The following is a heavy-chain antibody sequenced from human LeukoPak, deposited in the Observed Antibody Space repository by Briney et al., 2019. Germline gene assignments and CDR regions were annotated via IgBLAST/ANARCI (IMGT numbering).Heavy chain of an antibody. CDR1: GFTFSSYW. CDR2: ISYDGSNK. J-gene: IGHJ6*02. CDR3: AKDRIVGYGGYYYGMDV. V-gene: IGHV3-30*18. D-gene: IGHD5-18*01. Sequence: GGSLRLSCAASGFTFSSYWMSWVRQAPGKGLEWVAVISYDGSNKYYADSVKGRFTISRDNSKNTLYLQMNSLRAEDTAVYYCAKDRIVGYGGYYYGMDVWGQGTTVTVSS.